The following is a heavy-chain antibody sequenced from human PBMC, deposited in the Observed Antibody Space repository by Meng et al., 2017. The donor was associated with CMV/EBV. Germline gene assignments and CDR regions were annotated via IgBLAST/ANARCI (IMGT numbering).Heavy chain of an antibody. CDR1: GFTFSSSA. Sequence: SVKVSCKTSGFTFSSSAVQWVRQARGQPLEWIGWIVVGSGNPNYAQKFQERVTFTRDMTTSTAYMELISLRSEDTAVYYCAAVVGRHLISNGIVLGFDYWGQGTLVTVSS. D-gene: IGHD2-8*01. CDR3: AAVVGRHLISNGIVLGFDY. CDR2: IVVGSGNP. V-gene: IGHV1-58*01. J-gene: IGHJ4*02.